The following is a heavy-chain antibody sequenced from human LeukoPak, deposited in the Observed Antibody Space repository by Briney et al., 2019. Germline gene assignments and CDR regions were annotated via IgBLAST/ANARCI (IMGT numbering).Heavy chain of an antibody. Sequence: ASVKVSCTASGYTFTSYYMHWVRQASGQGLEWMGIINPSGGSTSYAQKFQGRVTMTRDTSTSTVYMELSSLRSEDTAVYYCARESSGSARLGYWGQGTLVTVSS. CDR3: ARESSGSARLGY. D-gene: IGHD6-19*01. J-gene: IGHJ4*02. V-gene: IGHV1-46*01. CDR1: GYTFTSYY. CDR2: INPSGGST.